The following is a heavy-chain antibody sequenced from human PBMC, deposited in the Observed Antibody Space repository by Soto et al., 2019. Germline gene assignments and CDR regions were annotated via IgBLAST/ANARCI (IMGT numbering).Heavy chain of an antibody. CDR1: GGSINSGGYS. J-gene: IGHJ6*02. Sequence: PSETLSLTCGVSGGSINSGGYSWSWIRQPPGRGLEWIGNIYPSGSANYSPSLKTRVTISVDRSMNQFSLNLGSVTAADTAVYYCAREIFPHGMDVWGPGTTVTVSS. V-gene: IGHV4-30-2*01. D-gene: IGHD3-3*01. CDR3: AREIFPHGMDV. CDR2: IYPSGSA.